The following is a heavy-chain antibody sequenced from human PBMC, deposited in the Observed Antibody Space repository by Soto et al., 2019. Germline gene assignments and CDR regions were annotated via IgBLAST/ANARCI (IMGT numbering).Heavy chain of an antibody. CDR2: IDGVGAGT. CDR3: TTLFEY. V-gene: IGHV3-74*01. J-gene: IGHJ4*02. Sequence: EVQLVQSEGGSVQPGGSLRLSCAASGFTVTNYWMHWVRQVPGKGLVWVSRIDGVGAGTSYSDSVRGRFTISRDNAENMLYLQMNSLRAVDTAVYYCTTLFEYWGQGTLFTVSS. CDR1: GFTVTNYW.